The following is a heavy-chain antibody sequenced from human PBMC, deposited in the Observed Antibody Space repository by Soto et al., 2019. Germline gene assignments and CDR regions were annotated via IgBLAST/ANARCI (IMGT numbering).Heavy chain of an antibody. CDR2: IYYSGST. CDR3: ARGSFYGDYRCVDP. V-gene: IGHV4-30-4*01. J-gene: IGHJ5*02. D-gene: IGHD4-17*01. CDR1: GGSISSGDYY. Sequence: SETLSLTCTVSGGSISSGDYYWSWIRQPPGKGLEWIGYIYYSGSTYYNPSLKSRVTISVDTSKNQFSLKLSSVTAADTAVYYCARGSFYGDYRCVDPWGQGTLVTVSS.